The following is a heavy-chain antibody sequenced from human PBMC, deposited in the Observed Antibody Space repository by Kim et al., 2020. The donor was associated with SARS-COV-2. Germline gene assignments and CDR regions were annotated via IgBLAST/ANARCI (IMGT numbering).Heavy chain of an antibody. CDR2: ISAYSGEK. D-gene: IGHD3-9*01. V-gene: IGHV1-18*01. CDR1: GDIFTNYG. CDR3: ARDRTHIFDGGY. Sequence: ASVKVSCKASGDIFTNYGFIWVRQAPGQGLEWMGWISAYSGEKNYAPRFQGRTVMTTETSTTTVYMELSSLTYDDTAVYYCARDRTHIFDGGYWGQGTLV. J-gene: IGHJ4*02.